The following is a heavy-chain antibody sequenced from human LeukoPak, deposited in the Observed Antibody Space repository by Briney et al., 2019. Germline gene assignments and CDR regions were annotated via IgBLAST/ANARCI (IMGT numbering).Heavy chain of an antibody. CDR1: GGSISSSSYY. D-gene: IGHD6-19*01. V-gene: IGHV4-39*01. J-gene: IGHJ4*02. CDR3: ARQVGVAVAGKQFDY. CDR2: IYYSGST. Sequence: PSETLPLTCTVSGGSISSSSYYWGWIRQPPGKGLEWIGSIYYSGSTYYNPSLKSRVTISVDTSKNQFSLKLSSVTAADTAVYYCARQVGVAVAGKQFDYWGQGTLVTVSS.